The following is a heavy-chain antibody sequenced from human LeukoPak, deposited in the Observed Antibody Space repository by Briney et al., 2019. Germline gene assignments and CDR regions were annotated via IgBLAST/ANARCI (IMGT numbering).Heavy chain of an antibody. Sequence: ASVKVSCKASGYTFTSYYMHWVRQAPGQGLEWMGIINPSGGSTSYAQKFQGRVTMTRDTSTSTVYMELSSLRSEDTAVYYCARARGVTTVYYYYYMDVWGKRTTVTVSS. CDR2: INPSGGST. D-gene: IGHD4-11*01. V-gene: IGHV1-46*01. CDR3: ARARGVTTVYYYYYMDV. CDR1: GYTFTSYY. J-gene: IGHJ6*03.